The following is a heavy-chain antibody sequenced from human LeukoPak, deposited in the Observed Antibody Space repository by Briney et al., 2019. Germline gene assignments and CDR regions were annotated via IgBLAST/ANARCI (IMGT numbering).Heavy chain of an antibody. CDR1: GGSISSSNW. CDR2: MHHSGST. J-gene: IGHJ4*02. D-gene: IGHD3-10*01. V-gene: IGHV4-4*02. Sequence: PSETLSLTCAVSGGSISSSNWWSWVRQPPGKGLEWIGEMHHSGSTNYNPSLKSRVTISVDTSKNQFSLKLSSVTAADTAVYYCARGSSRRYFDYWGQGTLVTVSS. CDR3: ARGSSRRYFDY.